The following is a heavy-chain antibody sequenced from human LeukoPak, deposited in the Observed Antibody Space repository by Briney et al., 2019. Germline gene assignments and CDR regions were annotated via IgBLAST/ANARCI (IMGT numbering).Heavy chain of an antibody. CDR1: GFTFSTYG. Sequence: GGPLRLSCVASGFTFSTYGMHWVRQAPGKGLEWVALIWDDGSYEYYADSVKGRFAISRDNSKNTLYLQMNSLRAEDTAVYYCARDPPASGYAFDIWGQGTMVTVSS. D-gene: IGHD6-13*01. J-gene: IGHJ3*02. CDR2: IWDDGSYE. CDR3: ARDPPASGYAFDI. V-gene: IGHV3-33*01.